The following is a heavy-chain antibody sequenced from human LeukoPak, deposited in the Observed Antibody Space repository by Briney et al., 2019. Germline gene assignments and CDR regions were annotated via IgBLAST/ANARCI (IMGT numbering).Heavy chain of an antibody. J-gene: IGHJ5*02. CDR3: ARNDIVLMAFDP. CDR2: INPNSGGT. CDR1: GYTFTGYY. Sequence: ASVKVSCKASGYTFTGYYMHWVRQAPVQGLEWMGWINPNSGGTNYAQKFQGRVTMTRDTSISTAYMELSRLRSDDTAVYYCARNDIVLMAFDPWGQGTLVTVSS. D-gene: IGHD2-8*01. V-gene: IGHV1-2*02.